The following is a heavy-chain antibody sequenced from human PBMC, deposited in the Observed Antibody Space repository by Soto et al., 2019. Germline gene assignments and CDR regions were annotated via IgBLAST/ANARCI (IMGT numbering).Heavy chain of an antibody. Sequence: GGSLRLSCAASGFTFSSYSMNWVRQAPGKGLEWVSSISSSSSYIYYADSVKGRFTISRDNAKNSLYLQMNSLRAEDTAVYYCARDREVVAATDNFDYWGQGTLVTVSS. CDR1: GFTFSSYS. V-gene: IGHV3-21*01. D-gene: IGHD2-15*01. J-gene: IGHJ4*02. CDR2: ISSSSSYI. CDR3: ARDREVVAATDNFDY.